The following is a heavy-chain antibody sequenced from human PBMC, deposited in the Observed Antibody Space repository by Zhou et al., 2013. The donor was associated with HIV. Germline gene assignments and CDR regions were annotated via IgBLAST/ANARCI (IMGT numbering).Heavy chain of an antibody. CDR3: ARALWFGELYDAFDI. D-gene: IGHD3-10*01. V-gene: IGHV1-8*01. Sequence: VQLVQSGAEVKKPGASVKVSCKTSGYPYSNYDINWVRQATGQGLEWMGWMNPNSGNTGYAQKFQGRVTMTRNTSISTAYMELSSLRSEDTAVYYCARALWFGELYDAFDIWGQGTMVTVSS. J-gene: IGHJ3*02. CDR2: MNPNSGNT. CDR1: GYPYSNYD.